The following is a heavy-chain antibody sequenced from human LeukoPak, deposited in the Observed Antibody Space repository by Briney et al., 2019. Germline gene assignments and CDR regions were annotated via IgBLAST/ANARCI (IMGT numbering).Heavy chain of an antibody. V-gene: IGHV3-7*03. J-gene: IGHJ3*01. CDR2: INSDGSEG. CDR1: GFTFSGFW. CDR3: ARSSYSSSSSV. Sequence: GSVRLSCAVSGFTFSGFWMSWSRQAPGKGLEWVASINSDGSEGYYADVVKGRFTISRDNAKNSLYLQINSLRAEDTAVYYCARSSYSSSSSVWGQGTMVTVSS. D-gene: IGHD6-6*01.